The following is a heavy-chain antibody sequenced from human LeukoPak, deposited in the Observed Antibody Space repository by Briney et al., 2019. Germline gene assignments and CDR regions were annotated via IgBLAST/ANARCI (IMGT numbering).Heavy chain of an antibody. CDR2: IYPTGTT. J-gene: IGHJ5*02. CDR3: ARDPSRPDRPAWVYFDP. V-gene: IGHV4-4*07. Sequence: ASETLSLTCTVSGGSISSYYWNWIRQPAGKGLEWTGRIYPTGTTDYNPSLKSRVTISLDKSKNQLSLKLNSVTAADTAVYYCARDPSRPDRPAWVYFDPWGQGTLVTVSS. CDR1: GGSISSYY. D-gene: IGHD5/OR15-5a*01.